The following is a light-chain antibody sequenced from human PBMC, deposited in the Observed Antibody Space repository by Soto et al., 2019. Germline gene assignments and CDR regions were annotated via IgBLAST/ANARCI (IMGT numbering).Light chain of an antibody. Sequence: QSALTQPASVSGSPGQSITFSCTGTSSDVGAYGYVSWYQQHPGKAPKLMIYEVSYRPSGVSNRFSGSKSGNAASLTISGLQAEDEADYYCSSYTTSSTVVFGGGTKVTVL. CDR2: EVS. CDR1: SSDVGAYGY. J-gene: IGLJ2*01. V-gene: IGLV2-14*01. CDR3: SSYTTSSTVV.